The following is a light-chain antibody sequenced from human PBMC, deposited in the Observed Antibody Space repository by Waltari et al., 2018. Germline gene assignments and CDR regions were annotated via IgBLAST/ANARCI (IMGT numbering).Light chain of an antibody. Sequence: SYELTQLPSVSVSPGQTARLTCPGSAFPKQYVSWYQQKSGQAPILVMDKDRERPSGIPERFSGSSSGTTVTLTISGVQAEDEADYYCQSGDNSGTNRVLFGGGTKLTVL. J-gene: IGLJ2*01. CDR3: QSGDNSGTNRVL. CDR2: KDR. CDR1: AFPKQY. V-gene: IGLV3-25*03.